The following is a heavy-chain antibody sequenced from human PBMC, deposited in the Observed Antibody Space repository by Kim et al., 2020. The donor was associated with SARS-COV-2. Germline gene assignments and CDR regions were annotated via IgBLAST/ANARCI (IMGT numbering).Heavy chain of an antibody. J-gene: IGHJ4*03. Sequence: SETLSLTCTVSGGSIRNSIHYWGWIRQPPGKGLEWIGIISSSGSTCYNPSLKSRVSISVDTSKNQFSLRLNSVTAADTAVYFCGSLGWGQDYWGQGTLVTASS. CDR1: GGSIRNSIHY. CDR3: GSLGWGQDY. CDR2: ISSSGST. V-gene: IGHV4-39*07. D-gene: IGHD1-26*01.